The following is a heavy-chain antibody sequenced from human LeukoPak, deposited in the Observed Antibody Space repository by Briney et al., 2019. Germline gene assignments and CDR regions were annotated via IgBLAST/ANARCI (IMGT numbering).Heavy chain of an antibody. CDR1: GASISSYY. CDR2: IYTSGST. J-gene: IGHJ4*02. D-gene: IGHD1-26*01. Sequence: PSETLSLTCTVSGASISSYYWSWLRQPAGKGLEWVGRIYTSGSTNYNPSLKSRVTMSVDTSKNQFSLKLSSVTAADTAVYYCAREDYSGSYSFVYWGQGTLVTVSS. V-gene: IGHV4-4*07. CDR3: AREDYSGSYSFVY.